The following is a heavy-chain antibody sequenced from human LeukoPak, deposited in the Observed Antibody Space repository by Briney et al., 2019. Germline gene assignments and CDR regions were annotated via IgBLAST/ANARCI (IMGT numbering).Heavy chain of an antibody. D-gene: IGHD3-10*01. CDR2: IYYSGST. CDR1: GGSISSYY. J-gene: IGHJ4*02. Sequence: SETLSLTCTVSGGSISSYYWSWIRQPPGKGLEWIGYIYYSGSTSYNPSLKSRVTISVDTSKNQFSLKLSSVTAADTAVYYCARSSPMVRSFDYWGQGTLVTVSS. V-gene: IGHV4-59*08. CDR3: ARSSPMVRSFDY.